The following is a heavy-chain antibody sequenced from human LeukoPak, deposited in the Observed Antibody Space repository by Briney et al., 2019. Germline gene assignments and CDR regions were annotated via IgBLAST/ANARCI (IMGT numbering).Heavy chain of an antibody. J-gene: IGHJ4*02. CDR2: ISYDGSNK. D-gene: IGHD2-15*01. CDR1: GFTFSSYA. V-gene: IGHV3-30*04. CDR3: VKDKGNNVGFFYYFDY. Sequence: GGSLRLSCAASGFTFSSYAMHWVRQAPGKGLEWVAVISYDGSNKYYADSVKGRFTISRDNSKNTLFLQMNSLRAEDTAVYYCVKDKGNNVGFFYYFDYWGQGTLVAVSS.